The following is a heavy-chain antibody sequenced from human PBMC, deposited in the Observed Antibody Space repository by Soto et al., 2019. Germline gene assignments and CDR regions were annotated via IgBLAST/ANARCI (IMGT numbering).Heavy chain of an antibody. J-gene: IGHJ4*02. CDR1: GYTFTSYD. CDR2: MNPNSGNT. V-gene: IGHV1-8*01. D-gene: IGHD6-13*01. CDR3: AREHSSSWRFDY. Sequence: QVQLVQSGAEVKKPGASVKVSCKASGYTFTSYDINWVRQATGQGLEWMGWMNPNSGNTGYEQKFKGRVTMNRNTSIGTAYMELSSLRSEDTAVYYCAREHSSSWRFDYWGQGTLVTVSS.